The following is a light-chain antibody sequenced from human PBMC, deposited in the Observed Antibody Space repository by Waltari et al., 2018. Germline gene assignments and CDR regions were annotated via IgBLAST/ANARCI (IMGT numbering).Light chain of an antibody. V-gene: IGLV2-23*02. J-gene: IGLJ1*01. CDR1: SSDVGSYTL. CDR2: GVS. Sequence: QSALTQPASVSGSPGQSITIPCTGTSSDVGSYTLVSWYQHRPGKPPKLIIYGVSKRPSGVSNRFSGSKSGNTASLTISGLRTEDEADYYCCSYAGGSAFVFGTGTKITVL. CDR3: CSYAGGSAFV.